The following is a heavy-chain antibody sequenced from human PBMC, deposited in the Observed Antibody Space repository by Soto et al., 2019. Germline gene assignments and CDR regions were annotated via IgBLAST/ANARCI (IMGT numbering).Heavy chain of an antibody. CDR2: IIPIFGTA. D-gene: IGHD2-2*01. J-gene: IGHJ6*02. CDR1: GGTFSSYS. Sequence: SVKVSCKASGGTFSSYSISWVRQAPGQGLEWMGGIIPIFGTANYAQKFQGRVTITADESTSTAYMELSSLRSEDTAVYYCARSQGSSTSLEIYYYYYYGMDVWGQGTTVTVSS. V-gene: IGHV1-69*13. CDR3: ARSQGSSTSLEIYYYYYYGMDV.